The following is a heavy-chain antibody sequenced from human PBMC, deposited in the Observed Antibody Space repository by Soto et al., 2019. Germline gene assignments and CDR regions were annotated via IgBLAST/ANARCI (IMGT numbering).Heavy chain of an antibody. CDR2: IYYSGST. CDR1: GGSISSSSYY. J-gene: IGHJ6*03. CDR3: ARGVGSGYDYYYYYYMDV. V-gene: IGHV4-39*07. Sequence: SETLSLTCTVSGGSISSSSYYWGWIRQPPGKGLEWIGSIYYSGSTYYNPSLKSRVTLSVDTSKNQFSLKLSSVTAADTAVYYCARGVGSGYDYYYYYYMDVWGKGTTVTVSS. D-gene: IGHD5-12*01.